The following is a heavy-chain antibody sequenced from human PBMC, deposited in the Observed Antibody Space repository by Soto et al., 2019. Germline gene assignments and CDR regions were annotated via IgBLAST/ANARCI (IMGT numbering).Heavy chain of an antibody. D-gene: IGHD3-3*01. CDR3: ARDTSYYDFWSGHYYYYYMDV. J-gene: IGHJ6*03. V-gene: IGHV3-74*01. Sequence: WGSLRLSCASSGFTFSSYWMHLVRQAPGKGLVWVSRINSDGSSTSYADSVKGRFTISRDNAKNTLYLQMNSLRAEDTAVYYCARDTSYYDFWSGHYYYYYMDVWGKGTTVTVSS. CDR1: GFTFSSYW. CDR2: INSDGSST.